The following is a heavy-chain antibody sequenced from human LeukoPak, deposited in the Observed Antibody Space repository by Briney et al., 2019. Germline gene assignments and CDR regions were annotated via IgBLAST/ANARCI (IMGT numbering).Heavy chain of an antibody. Sequence: SETLSLTCTVSGGSMSSNFWSWIRQPAGKGLEWIGRIYTSGTTNYNPSLKSRVTISVDTSKNQFSLQLRSVTAADTAVYYCAREDPPTTVPEGMDVWGQGTTVTVS. V-gene: IGHV4-4*07. D-gene: IGHD4-17*01. CDR2: IYTSGTT. CDR1: GGSMSSNF. J-gene: IGHJ6*02. CDR3: AREDPPTTVPEGMDV.